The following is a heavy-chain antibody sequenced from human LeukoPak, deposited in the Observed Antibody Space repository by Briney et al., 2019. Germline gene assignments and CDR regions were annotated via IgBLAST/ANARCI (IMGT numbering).Heavy chain of an antibody. V-gene: IGHV3-30*03. CDR2: ISYDGSNK. D-gene: IGHD5-24*01. J-gene: IGHJ4*02. CDR1: GFTFSSYG. CDR3: ARAIDGSTWGDY. Sequence: GGSLRLSCAASGFTFSSYGMHWVRQAPGKGLEWVAVISYDGSNKYYADSVKGRFTISRDNSKNTLYLQMNSLRAEDTAVYYCARAIDGSTWGDYWGQGTLVTVSS.